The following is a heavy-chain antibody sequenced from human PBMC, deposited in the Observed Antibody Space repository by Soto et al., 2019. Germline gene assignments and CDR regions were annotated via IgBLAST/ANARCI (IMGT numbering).Heavy chain of an antibody. CDR2: IIPIFGTA. CDR1: GGTFSSCA. D-gene: IGHD2-15*01. CDR3: ARDLLSYDAFDI. J-gene: IGHJ3*02. Sequence: SVKVSCKASGGTFSSCAISWVRQAPGQGLEWMGGIIPIFGTANYAQKFQGRVTITADESTSTAYMELSSLRSEDTAVYYCARDLLSYDAFDIWGQGTMVTVSS. V-gene: IGHV1-69*13.